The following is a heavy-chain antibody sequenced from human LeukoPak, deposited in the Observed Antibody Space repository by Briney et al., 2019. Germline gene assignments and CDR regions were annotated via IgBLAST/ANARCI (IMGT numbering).Heavy chain of an antibody. D-gene: IGHD2-15*01. Sequence: PGGSLRLSCEASGFTFSNYAMTWVRQAPGKGLEWVSTISGGGGTTYYADSVKGRFTMSRDNSKNTVYLQMNSLRAEDTAIYYCARENRRDIVGLVADYWGQGTLVTVSS. CDR1: GFTFSNYA. CDR2: ISGGGGTT. V-gene: IGHV3-23*01. CDR3: ARENRRDIVGLVADY. J-gene: IGHJ4*02.